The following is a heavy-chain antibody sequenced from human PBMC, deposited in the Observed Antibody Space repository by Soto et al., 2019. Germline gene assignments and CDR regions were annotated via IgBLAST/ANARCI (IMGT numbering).Heavy chain of an antibody. J-gene: IGHJ6*03. V-gene: IGHV3-23*01. CDR2: ISDSGGST. CDR1: GFTFSSYA. D-gene: IGHD2-15*01. Sequence: EVQLLESGGGLVQPGGSLRLSCAASGFTFSSYAMSWVRQAPGKGLEWVSAISDSGGSTYYADSVKGRFTISRDNSKNTTYLQMNSLGAEDTAVYYCAKAEGFCSGGSCYDYYYMDVWGKGTTVTVSS. CDR3: AKAEGFCSGGSCYDYYYMDV.